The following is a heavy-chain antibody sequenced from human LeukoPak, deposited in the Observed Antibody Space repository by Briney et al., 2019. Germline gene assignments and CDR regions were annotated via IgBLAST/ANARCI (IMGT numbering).Heavy chain of an antibody. Sequence: SETLSLTCTVSGYSISSGYYWGWIRPPPGKGLEWIGSIYHSGSTYYNPSLKSRVTISVDTSKNQFSLKLSSVTAADTAVYYCAREDYYYDSSGYLSGWGQGTLVTVSS. J-gene: IGHJ4*02. CDR2: IYHSGST. D-gene: IGHD3-22*01. CDR1: GYSISSGYY. CDR3: AREDYYYDSSGYLSG. V-gene: IGHV4-38-2*02.